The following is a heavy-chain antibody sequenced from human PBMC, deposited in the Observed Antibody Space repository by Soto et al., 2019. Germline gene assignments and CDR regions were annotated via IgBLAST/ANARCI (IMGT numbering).Heavy chain of an antibody. CDR1: GLILRNYW. V-gene: IGHV3-7*03. D-gene: IGHD3-16*02. J-gene: IGHJ5*02. CDR3: ARYRSLDP. CDR2: IKEDGSEK. Sequence: AGGSLRLSCADSGLILRNYWMSWVRQAPGMGLQWVASIKEDGSEKYYVDPVKGRFTISRENAKNSLYLQMNSLRAEDTAVYYCARYRSLDPWGQGILVTVSS.